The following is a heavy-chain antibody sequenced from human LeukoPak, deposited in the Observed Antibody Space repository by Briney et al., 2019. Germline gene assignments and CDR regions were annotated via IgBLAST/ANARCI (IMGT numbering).Heavy chain of an antibody. D-gene: IGHD3-16*01. J-gene: IGHJ4*02. Sequence: GGSLRLSCVASGFSFSDHWMNWFRQAPGKGLEWVATIKKDGSEQYYVDSMKGRLTISRDNAKNSLYLQMNSLRAEDTAVYYCARWYVWGSPVDYWGQGTLVTVSS. CDR3: ARWYVWGSPVDY. CDR1: GFSFSDHW. V-gene: IGHV3-7*03. CDR2: IKKDGSEQ.